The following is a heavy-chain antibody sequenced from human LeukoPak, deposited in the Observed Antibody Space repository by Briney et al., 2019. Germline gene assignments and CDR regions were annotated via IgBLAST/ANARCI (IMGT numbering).Heavy chain of an antibody. CDR2: IFPSGGS. CDR3: ARGSSGSYFNY. CDR1: GESINNYF. D-gene: IGHD3-10*01. J-gene: IGHJ4*02. V-gene: IGHV4-4*07. Sequence: SETLSLTCTVSGESINNYFYSWLRQPAGKGLEWIGRIFPSGGSNYNPSIKSRVTMSVDTSKSQVSLKLSSVTAADTAVYYCARGSSGSYFNYWGRGALVTVSS.